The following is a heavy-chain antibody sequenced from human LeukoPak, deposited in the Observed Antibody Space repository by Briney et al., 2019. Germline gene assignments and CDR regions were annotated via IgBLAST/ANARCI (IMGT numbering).Heavy chain of an antibody. Sequence: PGGSLRLSCAASGFTFSSYSMNWVRQAPGKGLEWISSISSSSSYIYYADSVKGRFTISRDNAKNSLYLQMNSLGVEDTAVYYCAKGWLYGALFGPWGQGTLVTVSS. J-gene: IGHJ5*02. D-gene: IGHD4-17*01. CDR3: AKGWLYGALFGP. CDR1: GFTFSSYS. V-gene: IGHV3-21*04. CDR2: ISSSSSYI.